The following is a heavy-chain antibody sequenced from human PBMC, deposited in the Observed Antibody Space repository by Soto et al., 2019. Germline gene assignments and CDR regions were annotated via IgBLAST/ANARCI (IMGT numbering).Heavy chain of an antibody. D-gene: IGHD2-21*02. Sequence: QVQLVQSGAEVKKPGSSVKVSCKASGGTFSSYAISWVRQAPGQGLEWMGGIIPIFGTANYAQKFQGRVTITADESTGTAYMELSSLRSEDTAVYYCARDYCGGDCYSSYYDCGMDVWGQGTTVTVSS. J-gene: IGHJ6*02. CDR2: IIPIFGTA. CDR1: GGTFSSYA. V-gene: IGHV1-69*01. CDR3: ARDYCGGDCYSSYYDCGMDV.